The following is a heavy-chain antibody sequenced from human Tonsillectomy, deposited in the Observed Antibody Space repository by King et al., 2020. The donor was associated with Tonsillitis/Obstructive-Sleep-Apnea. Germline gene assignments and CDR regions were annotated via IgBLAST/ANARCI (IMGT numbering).Heavy chain of an antibody. V-gene: IGHV1-3*01. CDR3: ARDEDY. J-gene: IGHJ4*02. CDR1: GYTFTSYA. CDR2: INAANGKT. Sequence: QLVQSGAEVKKPGASEKISCKASGYTFTSYAMHWVRQAPGQRLEWMGGINAANGKTKSSQNFQGRVSITRDTSASTAYMGLSSLRSEDTAVYYCARDEDYWGQGTLVTVSS.